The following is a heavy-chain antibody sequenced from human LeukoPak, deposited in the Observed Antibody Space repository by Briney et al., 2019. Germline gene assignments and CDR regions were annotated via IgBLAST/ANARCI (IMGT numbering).Heavy chain of an antibody. CDR1: GGSISSYY. J-gene: IGHJ4*02. Sequence: SETLSLTCTVSGGSISSYYWSWIRQPPGKGLEWIGYIYYSGSTNYNPSLKSRVTISEDTSKNQFSLKLSSVTAADTAVYYCARGIAATGTRPFDYWGQGTLVTVSS. V-gene: IGHV4-59*01. CDR2: IYYSGST. D-gene: IGHD6-13*01. CDR3: ARGIAATGTRPFDY.